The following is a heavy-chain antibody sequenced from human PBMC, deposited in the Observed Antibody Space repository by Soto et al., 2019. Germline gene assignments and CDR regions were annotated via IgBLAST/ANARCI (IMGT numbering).Heavy chain of an antibody. Sequence: QVQFVQSGTEVKKPGASVKVSCKASGYTFTSYSMHWVRQAPGQRLEWMGWINAGNGNTKYSQKFQGRVTIARDTSASTGYMELSSLRSEDTAFYYCARGRAWPVTGWFDPWGQGTLVIVSS. CDR1: GYTFTSYS. D-gene: IGHD6-19*01. V-gene: IGHV1-3*01. J-gene: IGHJ5*02. CDR3: ARGRAWPVTGWFDP. CDR2: INAGNGNT.